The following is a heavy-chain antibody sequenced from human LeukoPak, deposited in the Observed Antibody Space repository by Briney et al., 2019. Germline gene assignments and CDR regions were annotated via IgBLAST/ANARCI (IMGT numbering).Heavy chain of an antibody. CDR1: GYSFTSYW. Sequence: GESLKISCKGSGYSFTSYWIGWVRQMPGKALEWMGIIYPGDSDTRYSPSFQGQVTISADKSISTAYLQWSSLKASDTAMYYCANLGEDVVTAYYFDYWGQGTLVTVSS. D-gene: IGHD2-21*02. J-gene: IGHJ4*02. CDR2: IYPGDSDT. CDR3: ANLGEDVVTAYYFDY. V-gene: IGHV5-51*01.